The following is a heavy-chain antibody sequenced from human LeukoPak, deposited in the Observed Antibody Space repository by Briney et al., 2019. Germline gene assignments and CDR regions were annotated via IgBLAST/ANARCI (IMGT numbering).Heavy chain of an antibody. CDR3: ARHSDNSVSLTPMAFDV. Sequence: SETLSLTCTVSGGSISSSYHHWGWIRQPPGKGLEWIVSFYNGRTTKYNPSLESRVTISVDASNTHFSLRLSSVTAADTAVYYCARHSDNSVSLTPMAFDVWGQGTLVTVSS. D-gene: IGHD1-26*01. CDR2: FYNGRTT. J-gene: IGHJ3*01. V-gene: IGHV4-39*01. CDR1: GGSISSSYHH.